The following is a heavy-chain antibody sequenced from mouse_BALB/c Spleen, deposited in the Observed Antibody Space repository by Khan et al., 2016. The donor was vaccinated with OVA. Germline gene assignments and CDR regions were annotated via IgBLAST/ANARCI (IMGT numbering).Heavy chain of an antibody. CDR3: TWPTVVAHDSYAVDY. Sequence: EVKLEESGGGLVQPGGSMKLSCVASGFTFSNYWMNWVRQSPEKGLEWVADIRLKSNNYATPYAASVKGRFTISRADSKSSVYLQMYNLSAEDTGMYYCTWPTVVAHDSYAVDYGGQGTSVTVSS. D-gene: IGHD1-1*01. V-gene: IGHV6-6*02. CDR1: GFTFSNYW. J-gene: IGHJ4*01. CDR2: IRLKSNNYAT.